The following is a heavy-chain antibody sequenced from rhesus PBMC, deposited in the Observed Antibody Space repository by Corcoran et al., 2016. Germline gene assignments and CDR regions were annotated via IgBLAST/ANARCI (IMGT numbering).Heavy chain of an antibody. Sequence: QVQLQESGPGLVKPSETLSLTCAVPGGSISDSYYWNWIRQPPGKGLEWIGNIYGNSANTYYHPSLKSRVTRDTSTDTAYMELSSLRSEDTAVYYCATNPIQLQLLDYWGQGVLVTVSS. V-gene: IGHV4S9*01. D-gene: IGHD5-12*01. CDR1: GGSISDSYY. J-gene: IGHJ4*01. CDR3: ATNPIQLQLLDY. CDR2: IYGNSANT.